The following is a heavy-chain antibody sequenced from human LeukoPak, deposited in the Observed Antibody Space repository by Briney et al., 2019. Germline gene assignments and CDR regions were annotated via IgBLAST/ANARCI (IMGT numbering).Heavy chain of an antibody. Sequence: PGGSLRLSCAASGFTFSSYGMHWVRQAPGKGLEWVAMTSFDGSYKNYADSVKGRFTISRDNSKNTLSLQLNSLRAEDTAVYYCAKDATRTSGWYYFDYWGQGTLVTVSS. D-gene: IGHD6-19*01. CDR2: TSFDGSYK. CDR3: AKDATRTSGWYYFDY. V-gene: IGHV3-30*18. J-gene: IGHJ4*02. CDR1: GFTFSSYG.